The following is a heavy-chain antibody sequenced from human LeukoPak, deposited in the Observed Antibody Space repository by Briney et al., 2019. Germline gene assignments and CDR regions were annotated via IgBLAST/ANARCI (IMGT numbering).Heavy chain of an antibody. D-gene: IGHD5-24*01. CDR1: GFTFRSYW. V-gene: IGHV3-74*01. CDR3: VRDGDDFNFDY. Sequence: AGGSLRLPCAASGFTFRSYWMHWVRQAPGKGLEWVSRVIRDGSFTNYADSVKGRFTISRDNAKNTLYLQMSSLRAEDTAVYFCVRDGDDFNFDYWGQGSLVTVSS. J-gene: IGHJ4*02. CDR2: VIRDGSFT.